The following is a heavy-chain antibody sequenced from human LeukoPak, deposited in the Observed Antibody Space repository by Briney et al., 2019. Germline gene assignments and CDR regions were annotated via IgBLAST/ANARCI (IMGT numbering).Heavy chain of an antibody. Sequence: PGGPLRRSWAGSGFTVSDYYMSWIRQAPGKGLEWVSYISSNGSTIYYADSVKGRFTISRDNAKNSLYLQMNSLRAEDTAVYYCARAPYYYYDSSGYLGYWGQGTLATVSS. J-gene: IGHJ4*02. V-gene: IGHV3-11*01. CDR1: GFTVSDYY. CDR2: ISSNGSTI. D-gene: IGHD3-22*01. CDR3: ARAPYYYYDSSGYLGY.